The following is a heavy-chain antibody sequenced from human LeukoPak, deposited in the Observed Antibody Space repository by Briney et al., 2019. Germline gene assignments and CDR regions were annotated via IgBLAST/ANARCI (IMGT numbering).Heavy chain of an antibody. D-gene: IGHD6-13*01. J-gene: IGHJ3*02. CDR2: IKPDGSET. CDR1: RFTFSNHY. Sequence: GGSLKLSCVASRFTFSNHYMSWVRQAPGKGLEWVATIKPDGSETFYVDSVKGRFTVSRDNSKNTLYPQMNSLRAEDTAVYYCAKVSSGYSSSWADAFDIWGQGTMVTVSS. CDR3: AKVSSGYSSSWADAFDI. V-gene: IGHV3-7*01.